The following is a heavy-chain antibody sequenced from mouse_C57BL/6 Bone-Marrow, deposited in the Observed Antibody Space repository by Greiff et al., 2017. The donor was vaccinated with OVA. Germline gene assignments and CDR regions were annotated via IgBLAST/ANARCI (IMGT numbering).Heavy chain of an antibody. V-gene: IGHV5-6*02. Sequence: EVKLVESGGDLVKPGGSLKLSCAASGFTFSSYGMSWVRQTPDKRLEWVATISSGGSYTYYPDSVKGRFTISRDNAKNTRYLQMSSLKSEDTALYYCARRYGSSFAYWGKGTLVTVSA. CDR1: GFTFSSYG. CDR3: ARRYGSSFAY. CDR2: ISSGGSYT. J-gene: IGHJ3*01. D-gene: IGHD1-1*01.